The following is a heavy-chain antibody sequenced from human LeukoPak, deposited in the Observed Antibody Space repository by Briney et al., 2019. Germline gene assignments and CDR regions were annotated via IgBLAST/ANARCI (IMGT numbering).Heavy chain of an antibody. CDR3: ARDRFRYCSGGSCYHFDY. CDR2: ISAYNGNT. V-gene: IGHV1-18*04. Sequence: ASVKVSCKASGYTFTSYGISWVRQAPGQGLEWMGWISAYNGNTNYAQKLQGRVIMTTDTSTSTAYMELRSLRSDDTAVYYCARDRFRYCSGGSCYHFDYWGQGTLVTVSS. J-gene: IGHJ4*02. D-gene: IGHD2-15*01. CDR1: GYTFTSYG.